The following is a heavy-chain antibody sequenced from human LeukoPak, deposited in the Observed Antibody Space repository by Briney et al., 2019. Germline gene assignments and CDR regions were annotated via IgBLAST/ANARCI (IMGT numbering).Heavy chain of an antibody. CDR1: GFTFSSYW. V-gene: IGHV3-7*01. Sequence: GGSLRLSCAASGFTFSSYWMSWVRQAPGKGLEWVANIKQDGSEKNYVDSVKGRFTISRDNAKNSQYLQMNSLRVEDTAVYYCARDFVVVVAAGDAFDIWGQGTMVTVSS. CDR3: ARDFVVVVAAGDAFDI. CDR2: IKQDGSEK. D-gene: IGHD2-15*01. J-gene: IGHJ3*02.